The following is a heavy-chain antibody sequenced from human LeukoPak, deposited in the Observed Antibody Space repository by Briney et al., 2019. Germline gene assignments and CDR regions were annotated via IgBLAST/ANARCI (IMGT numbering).Heavy chain of an antibody. Sequence: GGSLRLSCAASGFTFSSYAMHWLRQAPGKGLEWVAYIRYDGSNKFHADSVKGRFIISRDNSKNTLYLQMNSLRAEDTAVYYCAKLYGNYTHYFDYWGQGTLVTVSS. CDR2: IRYDGSNK. J-gene: IGHJ4*02. V-gene: IGHV3-30*02. D-gene: IGHD4-11*01. CDR3: AKLYGNYTHYFDY. CDR1: GFTFSSYA.